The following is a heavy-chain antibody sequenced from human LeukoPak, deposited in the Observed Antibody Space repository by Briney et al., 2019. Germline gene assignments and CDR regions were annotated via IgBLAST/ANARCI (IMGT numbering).Heavy chain of an antibody. V-gene: IGHV3-9*01. Sequence: GGSLRLSCAASGFTFVDYAMHWVRQAPGKGLEWVSGISWNSGSIGYAVSVRGRFTISRDDSKNTAYLQMNSLKTEDTAVYYCTREKWELLIDYWGQGTLVTVSS. CDR1: GFTFVDYA. CDR3: TREKWELLIDY. D-gene: IGHD1-26*01. CDR2: ISWNSGSI. J-gene: IGHJ4*02.